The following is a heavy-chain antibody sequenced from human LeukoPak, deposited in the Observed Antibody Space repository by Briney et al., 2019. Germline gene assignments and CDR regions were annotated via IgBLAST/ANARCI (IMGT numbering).Heavy chain of an antibody. CDR3: ARGVSYRVVVTATDFDY. V-gene: IGHV3-21*01. D-gene: IGHD2-21*02. CDR1: GFTFTSYY. J-gene: IGHJ4*02. CDR2: IGSSSTHI. Sequence: GGSLRLSCEASGFTFTSYYMNWVRKAPGRGLEWVSSIGSSSTHIYYADSVKGRFTISRDNAKNSLYLQMNSLRAEDTAVYYCARGVSYRVVVTATDFDYWGQGTLVTVSS.